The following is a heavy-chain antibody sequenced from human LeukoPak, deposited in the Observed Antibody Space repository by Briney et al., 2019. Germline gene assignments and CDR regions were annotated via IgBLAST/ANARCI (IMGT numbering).Heavy chain of an antibody. CDR3: ARDSILFYCGSGSYVHYYMDV. CDR2: IYYSGST. CDR1: GGSISSSSYY. Sequence: SETLSLTCTVSGGSISSSSYYWGWIRQPPGKGLEWIGSIYYSGSTYYNPSLRSRVTISVDTSKNQFSLKLSSVTAADTAVYYCARDSILFYCGSGSYVHYYMDVWGKGTTVTISS. V-gene: IGHV4-39*07. D-gene: IGHD3-10*01. J-gene: IGHJ6*03.